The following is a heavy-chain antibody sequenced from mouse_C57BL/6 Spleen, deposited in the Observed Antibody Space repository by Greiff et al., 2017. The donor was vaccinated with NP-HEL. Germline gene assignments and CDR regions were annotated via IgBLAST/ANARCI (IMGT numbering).Heavy chain of an antibody. D-gene: IGHD1-1*01. CDR1: GYAFSSSW. CDR2: IYPGDGDT. CDR3: ARKGTTVVALDY. Sequence: QVQLQQSGPELVKPGASVKISCKASGYAFSSSWMNWVKQRPGKGLEWIGRIYPGDGDTNYNGKFKGKATLTADKSSSTAYMQLSSLTSEDSAVYFYARKGTTVVALDYWGQGTTLTVSS. J-gene: IGHJ2*01. V-gene: IGHV1-82*01.